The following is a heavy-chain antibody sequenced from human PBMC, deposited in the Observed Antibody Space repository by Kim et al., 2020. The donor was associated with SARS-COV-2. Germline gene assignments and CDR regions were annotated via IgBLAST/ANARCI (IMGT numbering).Heavy chain of an antibody. CDR1: GGTFSSYA. Sequence: SVKVSCKASGGTFSSYAISWVRQAPGQGLEWMGGIIPIFGTANYAQKFQGRVTITADESTSTAYMELSSLRSEDTAVYYCASSSGYGPYYYYGMDVWGQGTTVTVSS. V-gene: IGHV1-69*13. CDR2: IIPIFGTA. D-gene: IGHD5-12*01. J-gene: IGHJ6*02. CDR3: ASSSGYGPYYYYGMDV.